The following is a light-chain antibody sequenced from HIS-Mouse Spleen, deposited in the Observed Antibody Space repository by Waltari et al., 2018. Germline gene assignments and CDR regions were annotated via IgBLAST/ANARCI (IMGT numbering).Light chain of an antibody. CDR3: GTWDSSLSAVV. J-gene: IGLJ2*01. V-gene: IGLV1-51*01. CDR2: DNN. CDR1: GSTIGIHY. Sequence: QSVLTQPPSVSAAPGQKVTISCPASGSTIGIHYVSWYQQLPGTAPKLLIYDNNKRPSGIPDRFSGSKSGTSATLGITGLQTGDEADYYCGTWDSSLSAVVFGGGTKLTVL.